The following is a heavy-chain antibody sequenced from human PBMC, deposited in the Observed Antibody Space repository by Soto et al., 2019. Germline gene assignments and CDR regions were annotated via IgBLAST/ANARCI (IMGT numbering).Heavy chain of an antibody. J-gene: IGHJ4*02. V-gene: IGHV3-74*01. Sequence: EVQLVESGGGLVQPGGSLRLSCVASGFTFDYYWMHWVRQAPGEGLMWVARLQTDGSGPDYADSVKGRFTISRDNAKNTLHLQMNNLRAEDTAVYYSARGGDPDYWGQGTLVTVSS. CDR1: GFTFDYYW. CDR3: ARGGDPDY. D-gene: IGHD2-21*02. CDR2: LQTDGSGP.